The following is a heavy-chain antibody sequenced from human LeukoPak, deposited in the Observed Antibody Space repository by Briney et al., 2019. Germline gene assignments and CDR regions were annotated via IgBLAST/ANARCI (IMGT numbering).Heavy chain of an antibody. CDR2: INPNRRGT. Sequence: ASVNVSCKASVYTFTCYYMHWVRQAPAQGLDWMEWINPNRRGTNYAQKFQRRVTMTRDTSISTAYMELSRMRYDDTAVYYCASLNIVVVPAVNDAFDIWGQGTMVTVSS. CDR3: ASLNIVVVPAVNDAFDI. J-gene: IGHJ3*02. D-gene: IGHD2-2*01. CDR1: VYTFTCYY. V-gene: IGHV1-2*02.